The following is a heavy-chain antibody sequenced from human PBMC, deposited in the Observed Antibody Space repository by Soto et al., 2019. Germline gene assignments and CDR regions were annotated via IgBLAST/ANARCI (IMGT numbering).Heavy chain of an antibody. CDR1: GGSISSGGYY. V-gene: IGHV4-31*03. D-gene: IGHD3-9*01. CDR3: ARATGYAAYYYYGMDV. J-gene: IGHJ6*02. Sequence: PSETLSLTCTVSGGSISSGGYYWSWIRQHPGKGLEWIGYIYYSGSTYYNPSLKSRVTISVDTSKNQFSLKLSSVTAADTAVYYCARATGYAAYYYYGMDVWGQGTTVTVS. CDR2: IYYSGST.